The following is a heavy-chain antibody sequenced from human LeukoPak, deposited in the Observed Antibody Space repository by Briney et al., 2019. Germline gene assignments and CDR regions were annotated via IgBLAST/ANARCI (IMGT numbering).Heavy chain of an antibody. J-gene: IGHJ4*02. CDR1: GFTFDDYA. CDR2: ISWNSGGI. V-gene: IGHV3-9*01. Sequence: GRSLRLSCAASGFTFDDYAMHWVRQAPGKGLEWVSGISWNSGGIGYADSVKGRFTISRDNAKNSLYLQMNSLRAEDTALYYRAKDRWAAMDYYYFDYWGQGTLVTVSS. D-gene: IGHD5-18*01. CDR3: AKDRWAAMDYYYFDY.